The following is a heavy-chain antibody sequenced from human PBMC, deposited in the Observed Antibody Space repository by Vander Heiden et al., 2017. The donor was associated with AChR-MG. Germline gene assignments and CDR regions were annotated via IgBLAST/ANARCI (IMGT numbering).Heavy chain of an antibody. V-gene: IGHV3-48*01. Sequence: EVQLVESGGGLVEPGGALGLSCSASGFRFSRYSMNWVRQARGKGLGGVSYISSSSRTIDYAASGKGRFTNSRDQAKNSLYLQMNSLRAEDTAVYYCARELNYGGNSRYAFDIWGQGTMVTVSS. D-gene: IGHD4-17*01. J-gene: IGHJ3*02. CDR1: GFRFSRYS. CDR2: ISSSSRTI. CDR3: ARELNYGGNSRYAFDI.